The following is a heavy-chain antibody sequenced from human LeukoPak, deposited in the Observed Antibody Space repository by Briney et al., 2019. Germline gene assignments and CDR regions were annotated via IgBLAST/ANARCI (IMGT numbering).Heavy chain of an antibody. Sequence: PGGSLRLSCAASGFTFSSYSMNCVRQAPGKGLEWVSYISSSSSTIFYADSVKGRFTISRDNAKNSLYLQMNSLRAEDTAVYYCARAYYYDRRAPGRYYFDYWGQGTLVTVSS. D-gene: IGHD3-22*01. CDR3: ARAYYYDRRAPGRYYFDY. J-gene: IGHJ4*02. V-gene: IGHV3-48*01. CDR2: ISSSSSTI. CDR1: GFTFSSYS.